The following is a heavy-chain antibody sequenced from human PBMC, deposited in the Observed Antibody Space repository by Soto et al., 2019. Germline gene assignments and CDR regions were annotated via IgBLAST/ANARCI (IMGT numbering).Heavy chain of an antibody. D-gene: IGHD2-2*01. J-gene: IGHJ6*02. Sequence: GGSLRLSCAASGFTFSSYARSWVRQAPGKGLEWVSAISGSGGSTYYADSVKGRFTISRDNSKNTLYLQMNSLRAEDTAVYYCAKDGVVVPAAPYGMDVWGQGTTVTVSS. CDR1: GFTFSSYA. V-gene: IGHV3-23*01. CDR2: ISGSGGST. CDR3: AKDGVVVPAAPYGMDV.